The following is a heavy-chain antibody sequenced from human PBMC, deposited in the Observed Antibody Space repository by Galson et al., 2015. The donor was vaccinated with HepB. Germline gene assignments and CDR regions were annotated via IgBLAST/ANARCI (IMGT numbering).Heavy chain of an antibody. CDR1: GFTVRSNY. CDR2: IYSAGNT. J-gene: IGHJ4*02. Sequence: SLRLSCAASGFTVRSNYMSWVRQVPGKGLEWVSVIYSAGNTYYADSVKGRFTISRDISKSTLYLQMNSLRAEDTAVYYCAREGYRDSSGYYPYFGYWGQGTLVTVSS. CDR3: AREGYRDSSGYYPYFGY. V-gene: IGHV3-66*01. D-gene: IGHD3-22*01.